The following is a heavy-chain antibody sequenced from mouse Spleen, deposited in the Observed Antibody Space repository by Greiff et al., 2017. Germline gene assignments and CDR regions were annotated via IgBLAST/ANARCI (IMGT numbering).Heavy chain of an antibody. D-gene: IGHD1-1*01. CDR2: ISSGGSYT. Sequence: EVQGVESGGDLVKPGGSLKLSCAASGFTFSSYGMSWVRQTPDKRLEWVATISSGGSYTYYPDSVKGRFTISRDNAKNTLYLQMSSLKSEDTAMYYCARLRYYGSSYAMDYWGQGTSVTVSS. J-gene: IGHJ4*01. CDR1: GFTFSSYG. V-gene: IGHV5-6*01. CDR3: ARLRYYGSSYAMDY.